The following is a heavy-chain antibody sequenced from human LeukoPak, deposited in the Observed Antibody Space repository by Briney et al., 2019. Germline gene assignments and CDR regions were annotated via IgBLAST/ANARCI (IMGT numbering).Heavy chain of an antibody. CDR1: GYTFTSYG. D-gene: IGHD6-19*01. Sequence: GASVTDSFKATGYTFTSYGISWVRQAPGQGLEWMGWISAYNGNTNYAQKLQGRVTMTTDTSTSTAYMELRSLRSDDTAVYYCARGPGGSGWYDGHPYYYMDVWGKGTTVTISS. V-gene: IGHV1-18*01. CDR2: ISAYNGNT. CDR3: ARGPGGSGWYDGHPYYYMDV. J-gene: IGHJ6*03.